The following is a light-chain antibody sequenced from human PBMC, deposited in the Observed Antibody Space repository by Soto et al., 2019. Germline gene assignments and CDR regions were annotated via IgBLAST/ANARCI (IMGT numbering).Light chain of an antibody. CDR3: QQTFNSPIT. J-gene: IGKJ5*01. CDR1: LSISRY. V-gene: IGKV1-39*01. Sequence: DIELTQSPSSLSASVGDRVIITCRASLSISRYLHWYHQQPGKGPKVLIYGASSLQSGVSSRFSGSGSGTDFTPTISSVRPEDLGSFYCQQTFNSPITFGQGTRLEIK. CDR2: GAS.